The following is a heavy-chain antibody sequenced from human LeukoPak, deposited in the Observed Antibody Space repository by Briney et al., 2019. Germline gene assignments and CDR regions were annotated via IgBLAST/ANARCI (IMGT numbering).Heavy chain of an antibody. J-gene: IGHJ4*02. CDR2: IYHSGST. V-gene: IGHV4-30-2*01. CDR1: GGSISSGGYY. Sequence: SQTLSLTCAASGGSISSGGYYWSWIRQRPGKGLEWFGYIYHSGSTYYNPSLKSRVTISVDRSKNQFSLKLSSVTAADTAVYYCASLYGSGSYYNVDYWGQGTLVTVSS. D-gene: IGHD3-10*01. CDR3: ASLYGSGSYYNVDY.